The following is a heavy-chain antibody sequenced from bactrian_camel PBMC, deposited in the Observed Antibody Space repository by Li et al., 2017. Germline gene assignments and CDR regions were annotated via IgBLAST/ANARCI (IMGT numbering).Heavy chain of an antibody. CDR3: AGRGFGY. J-gene: IGHJ6*01. V-gene: IGHV3S40*01. Sequence: VQLVESGGGLVQPGGSLKLSCAVSGFKLSHFDMSWVRQAPGKGLEWVSSIDGGGEIRDISDAVKGRFTISRDNARNTLYLQMDYLKPDDTAMYYCAGRGFGYWGQGTQVTVS. CDR2: IDGGGEIR. CDR1: GFKLSHFD.